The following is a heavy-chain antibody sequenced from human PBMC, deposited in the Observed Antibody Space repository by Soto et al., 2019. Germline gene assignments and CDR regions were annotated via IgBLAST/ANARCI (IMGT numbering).Heavy chain of an antibody. CDR3: ARDFADFDS. D-gene: IGHD3-3*01. V-gene: IGHV4-61*01. Sequence: QVQLQESGPGLVKPSETLSLTCTVSGGSFKSGSYSWGWIRQPPGKGLEWVGYVYHTGRTSYNPSLESRGSISMDASTNQFAFNLDSVTAADTAVYFCARDFADFDSWGQGTLVTVSS. CDR1: GGSFKSGSYS. CDR2: VYHTGRT. J-gene: IGHJ4*02.